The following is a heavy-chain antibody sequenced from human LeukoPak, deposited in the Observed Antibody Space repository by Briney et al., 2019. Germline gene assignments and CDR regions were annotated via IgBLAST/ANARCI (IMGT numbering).Heavy chain of an antibody. CDR2: INRDGSST. D-gene: IGHD2-15*01. Sequence: TGGSLRLSCAASGIIFSNYWMHWVRQAPGKGLVWVSRINRDGSSTSYADSVKGRFTISRDNAKSSLYLQMNSLRAEDTAVYYCARDLVHCSGGSCYSVYWGQGTLVTVSS. CDR1: GIIFSNYW. CDR3: ARDLVHCSGGSCYSVY. V-gene: IGHV3-74*01. J-gene: IGHJ4*02.